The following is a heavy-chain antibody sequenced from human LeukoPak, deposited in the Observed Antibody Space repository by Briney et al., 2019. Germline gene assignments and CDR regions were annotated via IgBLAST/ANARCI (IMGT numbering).Heavy chain of an antibody. J-gene: IGHJ2*01. CDR2: ISYDGSNK. V-gene: IGHV3-30-3*01. CDR1: GFTFSSYA. CDR3: ARRYSYFDL. Sequence: GRSLRLSCAASGFTFSSYAMHWVRQAPGKGLEWVAVISYDGSNKYYADSVKGRFTISRDNSKNTLYLQMNSLRAEDTAVYYCARRYSYFDLWGRGTLVTVSS.